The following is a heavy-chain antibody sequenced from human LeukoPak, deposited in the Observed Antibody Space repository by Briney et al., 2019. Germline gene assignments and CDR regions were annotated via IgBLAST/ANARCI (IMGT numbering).Heavy chain of an antibody. Sequence: SETLSLTCNVSGVSITSGSYYYNWIRRPAGEGLEWIGRIYTGGVTDYNPSLNSRITISLDTSTNQVSLSLASVTAADTAIYYCARAGVRGVRNWFDPWGQGALVTVSS. CDR1: GVSITSGSYY. J-gene: IGHJ5*02. CDR3: ARAGVRGVRNWFDP. CDR2: IYTGGVT. V-gene: IGHV4-61*02. D-gene: IGHD3-10*01.